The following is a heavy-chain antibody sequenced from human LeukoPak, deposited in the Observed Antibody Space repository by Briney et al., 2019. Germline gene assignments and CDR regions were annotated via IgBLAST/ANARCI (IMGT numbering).Heavy chain of an antibody. CDR1: GGSISSSSYY. J-gene: IGHJ6*03. Sequence: SETLSLTCTVSGGSISSSSYYWGWIRQPPGKGLEWIGSIYYSGSTYYNPSLESRVTISVDTSKNQFSLKLSSVTAADTAVYYCARVKRSASSSYSIDVWGKGTPLTVSS. V-gene: IGHV4-39*07. CDR3: ARVKRSASSSYSIDV. CDR2: IYYSGST.